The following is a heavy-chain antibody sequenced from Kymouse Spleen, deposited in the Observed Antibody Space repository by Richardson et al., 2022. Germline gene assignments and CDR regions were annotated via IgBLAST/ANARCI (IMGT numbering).Heavy chain of an antibody. J-gene: IGHJ4*02. Sequence: QVQLVQSGAEVKKPGASVKVSCKASGYTFTGYYMHWVRQAPGQGLEWMGWINPNSGGTNYAQKFQGWVTMTRDTSISTAYMELSRLRSDDTAVYYCARGYYGSGSYYNDFDYWGQGTLVTVSS. CDR1: GYTFTGYY. D-gene: IGHD3-10*01. V-gene: IGHV1-2*04. CDR3: ARGYYGSGSYYNDFDY. CDR2: INPNSGGT.